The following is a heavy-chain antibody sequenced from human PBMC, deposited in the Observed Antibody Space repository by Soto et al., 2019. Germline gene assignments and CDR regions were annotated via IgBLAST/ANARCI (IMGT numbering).Heavy chain of an antibody. V-gene: IGHV4-30-4*01. CDR3: AREPDLPKAGMDF. CDR1: GDSISSADYF. Sequence: SETLSLTCSVSGDSISSADYFWTWIRQSPGKGLEWMGYIFHSGTTYYNPSLKGRLLISIDTSKTQFSLRLTSVTAADSAGYFCAREPDLPKAGMDFWGPGTLVTVSS. CDR2: IFHSGTT. D-gene: IGHD1-20*01. J-gene: IGHJ4*02.